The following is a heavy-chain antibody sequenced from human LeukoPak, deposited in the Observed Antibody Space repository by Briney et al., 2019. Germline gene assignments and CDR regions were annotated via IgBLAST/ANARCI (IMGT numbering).Heavy chain of an antibody. CDR2: ITAGGGT. Sequence: AGGSLRLSCAASGLTFSNYAMTWVRQAPGKGLEWVSSITAGGGTSYTDSVKGRFTVYRDNSKNTLYLQMNRLRAGDTALYYCAKDPNGDYVGAFDSWGQGTMVTVSS. CDR1: GLTFSNYA. CDR3: AKDPNGDYVGAFDS. J-gene: IGHJ3*01. D-gene: IGHD4-17*01. V-gene: IGHV3-23*01.